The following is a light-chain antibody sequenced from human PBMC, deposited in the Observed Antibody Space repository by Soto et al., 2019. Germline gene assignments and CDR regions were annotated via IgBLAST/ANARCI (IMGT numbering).Light chain of an antibody. J-gene: IGKJ5*01. Sequence: DIVMTQSPLSLSVTPGEPASISCRSSQSVGSNLAWYQQKLGHAPRLLIYRVSTRAAGLPDRFSGSGSGTEFTLTISSLQSEDFAVYYCQQYNQWPITFGQGTRLEIK. V-gene: IGKV3-15*01. CDR1: QSVGSN. CDR2: RVS. CDR3: QQYNQWPIT.